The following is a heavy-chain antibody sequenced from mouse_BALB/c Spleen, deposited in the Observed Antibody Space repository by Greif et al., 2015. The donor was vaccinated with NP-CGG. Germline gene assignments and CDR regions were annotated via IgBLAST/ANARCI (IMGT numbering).Heavy chain of an antibody. CDR1: GYTFTSYW. V-gene: IGHV1-69*02. CDR2: IYPSDSYT. J-gene: IGHJ2*01. Sequence: VQLQESGAELVRPGASVKLSCKASGYTFTSYWINWVKQRPGQGLEWIGNIYPSDSYTNYNQKFKDKATLTVDKSSSTAYMQLSSPTSEDSAVYYCTRERRSYYFDYWGQGTTLTVSS. CDR3: TRERRSYYFDY.